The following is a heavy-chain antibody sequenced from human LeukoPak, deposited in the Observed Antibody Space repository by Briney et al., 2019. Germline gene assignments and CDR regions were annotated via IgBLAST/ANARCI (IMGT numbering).Heavy chain of an antibody. Sequence: GGSLRLSCAASGFTFSSYSMNWVRQAPGKGLEWVALISYDGSNTYYADSVKGRFTISRDNSRNTLYLQMNSLRPEDTAVYYCASQWFCGSLTCKDYYYYGMDVWGQGTTVIVSS. J-gene: IGHJ6*02. CDR2: ISYDGSNT. V-gene: IGHV3-30*03. CDR3: ASQWFCGSLTCKDYYYYGMDV. D-gene: IGHD2-2*01. CDR1: GFTFSSYS.